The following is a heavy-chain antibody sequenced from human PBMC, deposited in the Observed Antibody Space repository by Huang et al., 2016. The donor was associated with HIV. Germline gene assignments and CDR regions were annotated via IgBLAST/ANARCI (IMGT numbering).Heavy chain of an antibody. V-gene: IGHV7-4-1*02. D-gene: IGHD7-27*01. CDR1: GYTFTSYA. CDR2: ISANTENP. J-gene: IGHJ5*02. Sequence: QVQLVQSGSELKKPGASVRISCKASGYTFTSYAINWVRQVPGQGLEWLGWISANTENPTYAPDFKGQCVFSLDTSVNTAYLQIISLKSEDTAIYYCARDRPGEQPRENWLDPWGQGTLVIVS. CDR3: ARDRPGEQPRENWLDP.